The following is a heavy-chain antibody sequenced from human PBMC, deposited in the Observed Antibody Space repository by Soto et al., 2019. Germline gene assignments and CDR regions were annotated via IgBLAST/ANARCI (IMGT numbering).Heavy chain of an antibody. CDR3: ARDQADDSSGYYAFDI. CDR1: GYTFTSYY. J-gene: IGHJ3*02. Sequence: ASVKVSCKASGYTFTSYYMHWVRQAPGQGLEWMGIINPSGGSTSYAQKFQGRVTMTRDTSTSTVYMELSSLRSEDTAVYYCARDQADDSSGYYAFDIWGQGTMVTVSS. D-gene: IGHD3-22*01. CDR2: INPSGGST. V-gene: IGHV1-46*01.